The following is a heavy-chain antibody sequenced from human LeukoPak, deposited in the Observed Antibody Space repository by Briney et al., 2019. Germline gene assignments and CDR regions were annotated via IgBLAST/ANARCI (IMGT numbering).Heavy chain of an antibody. CDR1: DGSFSGYY. Sequence: PSETLSLTCAVYDGSFSGYYWSWIRQPPGKGLEWLGEINHSGSTNYNPSLKSRVTISVDMSKNQFSLKLSSVTAADTAVFYCARGPPAKPGTGYYYGMDVWGQGTTVTVSS. J-gene: IGHJ6*02. V-gene: IGHV4-34*01. CDR2: INHSGST. CDR3: ARGPPAKPGTGYYYGMDV. D-gene: IGHD2-2*01.